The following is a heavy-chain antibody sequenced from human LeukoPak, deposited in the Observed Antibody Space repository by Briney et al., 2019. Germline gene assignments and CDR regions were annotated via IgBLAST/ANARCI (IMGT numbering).Heavy chain of an antibody. CDR2: ISWNSGSI. D-gene: IGHD3-10*01. Sequence: PGGSPRLSCAASGFTFDDYAMHWVRQAPGKGLEWVSGISWNSGSIGYADSVKGRFTISRDNAKNSLYLQMNSLRAEDTALYYCAKDIETYGSGTGYFDYWGQGTLVTVSS. CDR3: AKDIETYGSGTGYFDY. CDR1: GFTFDDYA. J-gene: IGHJ4*02. V-gene: IGHV3-9*01.